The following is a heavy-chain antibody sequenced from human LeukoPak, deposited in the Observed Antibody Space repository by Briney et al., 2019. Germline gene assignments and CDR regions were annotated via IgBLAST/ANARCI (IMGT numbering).Heavy chain of an antibody. CDR1: GFTFSSYS. D-gene: IGHD3-22*01. CDR2: ISSSSSYI. CDR3: ARDEQVIGWFDP. V-gene: IGHV3-21*01. J-gene: IGHJ5*02. Sequence: GGSLRLSCAASGFTFSSYSMNWVRQAPGKGLEWVSSISSSSSYIYYADSVKGRFTISRDNAKNSLYLQMNSLRAEDTAVYYCARDEQVIGWFDPWGHGTLVTVSS.